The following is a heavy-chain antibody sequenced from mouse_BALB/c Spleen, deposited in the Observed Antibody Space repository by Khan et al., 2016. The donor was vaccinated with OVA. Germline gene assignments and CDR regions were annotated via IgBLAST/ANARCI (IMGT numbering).Heavy chain of an antibody. J-gene: IGHJ1*01. CDR1: GYTFTNYG. Sequence: QIQLVQSGPELKKPGETVKISCKASGYTFTNYGMNWVKQAPGKGLKWMGWINTYTGEPTYADDFKGRFAFTLETSASTVYLQINNLKNEDTATYFCASVCYWYFDFWGPGTTVTVSS. CDR2: INTYTGEP. V-gene: IGHV9-3-1*01. CDR3: ASVCYWYFDF.